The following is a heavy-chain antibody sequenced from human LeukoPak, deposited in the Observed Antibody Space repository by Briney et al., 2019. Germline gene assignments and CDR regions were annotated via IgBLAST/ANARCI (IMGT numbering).Heavy chain of an antibody. CDR2: ICYDGSYK. CDR3: ARDKDYYDSSGYHYYYGMDV. CDR1: GLTFSDYA. V-gene: IGHV3-33*01. Sequence: GGSLRLSCAASGLTFSDYAMHWVRQAPGKGLEWVALICYDGSYKYYADSVKGRFTISRDNSKNTLYLQMNSLRAEDTAVYYCARDKDYYDSSGYHYYYGMDVWGQGTTVTVSS. J-gene: IGHJ6*02. D-gene: IGHD3-22*01.